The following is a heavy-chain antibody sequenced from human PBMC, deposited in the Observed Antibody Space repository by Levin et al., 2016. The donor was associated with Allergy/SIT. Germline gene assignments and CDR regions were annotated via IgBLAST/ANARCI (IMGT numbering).Heavy chain of an antibody. D-gene: IGHD6-19*01. CDR3: ARDVSGWVRDSAY. V-gene: IGHV3-23*01. CDR2: ISGSGGST. J-gene: IGHJ4*02. Sequence: GESLKISCAASGFTFSSYAMSWVRQAPGKGLEWVSAISGSGGSTYYADSVKGRFTISRDNSKNTLYLQMNSLRAEDTAVYYCARDVSGWVRDSAYWGQGTLVTVSS. CDR1: GFTFSSYA.